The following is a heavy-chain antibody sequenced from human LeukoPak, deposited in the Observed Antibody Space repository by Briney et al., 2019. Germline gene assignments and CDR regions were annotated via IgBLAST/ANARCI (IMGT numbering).Heavy chain of an antibody. CDR2: ISSSGSTI. D-gene: IGHD3-3*01. Sequence: GGSLRLSCAASGFTFSDYYMSWIRQAPGKGLEWVSYISSSGSTIYYADSVKGRFTISRDNAKNSLYLQMNSLRAEDTAVYYCARDYNDFWSGRIYYYYYYMDVWGKGTTVTVSS. V-gene: IGHV3-11*04. CDR1: GFTFSDYY. J-gene: IGHJ6*03. CDR3: ARDYNDFWSGRIYYYYYYMDV.